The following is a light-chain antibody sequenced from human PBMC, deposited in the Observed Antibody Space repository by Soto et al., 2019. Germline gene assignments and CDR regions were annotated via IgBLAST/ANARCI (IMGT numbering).Light chain of an antibody. V-gene: IGLV1-40*01. CDR3: QSYDSSLSVWV. CDR1: SSNIGAGYD. Sequence: QSVLTQPPSVSVAPGQRVTISCTGSSSNIGAGYDVHWYQQLPGTAPKLLIYGNSNRPSGVPDRFSGSKSGTSASLAITGLRAEDEADDYCQSYDSSLSVWVFGGGTKLTVL. J-gene: IGLJ3*02. CDR2: GNS.